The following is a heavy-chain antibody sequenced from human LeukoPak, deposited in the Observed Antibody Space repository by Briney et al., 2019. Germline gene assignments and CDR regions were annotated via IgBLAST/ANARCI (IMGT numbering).Heavy chain of an antibody. CDR3: ARDPSDNYDILTGYGIRPLPGD. J-gene: IGHJ4*02. CDR2: ISGSGGST. V-gene: IGHV3-23*01. D-gene: IGHD3-9*01. Sequence: GGSLRLSCAASGFTFSSYAMSWVRQAPGKGLEWVSAISGSGGSTYYADSVKGRFTISRDNSKNTLYLQMNSLRAEDTAVYYCARDPSDNYDILTGYGIRPLPGDWGQGTLVTVSS. CDR1: GFTFSSYA.